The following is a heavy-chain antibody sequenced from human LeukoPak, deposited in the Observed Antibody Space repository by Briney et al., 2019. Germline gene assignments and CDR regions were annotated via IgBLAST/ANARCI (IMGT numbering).Heavy chain of an antibody. V-gene: IGHV3-23*01. CDR2: ISGSGGST. Sequence: PGGSLRLSCAASGFIFSTYSMNWVRQAPGKGLEWVSAISGSGGSTYYADSVKGRFTISRDNSKNTLYLQMNSLRAEDTAVYYCAKGDHLTIFGVVITRPYPFDPWGQGTLVTVSS. CDR3: AKGDHLTIFGVVITRPYPFDP. J-gene: IGHJ5*02. D-gene: IGHD3-3*01. CDR1: GFIFSTYS.